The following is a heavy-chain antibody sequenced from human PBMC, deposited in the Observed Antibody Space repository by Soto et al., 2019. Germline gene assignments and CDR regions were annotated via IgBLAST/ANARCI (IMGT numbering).Heavy chain of an antibody. V-gene: IGHV3-74*01. D-gene: IGHD3-10*01. CDR1: GFTFSMYW. CDR3: TRGPRPSSVGTGAF. Sequence: GGSLRLSCTASGFTFSMYWMHWVRQVPGKGPEWVSRISDDGSRADYADSVTGRFTISRDNAKNTLYLEMHVLRADDTAVYYCTRGPRPSSVGTGAFWGQGTPVPVSS. CDR2: ISDDGSRA. J-gene: IGHJ4*02.